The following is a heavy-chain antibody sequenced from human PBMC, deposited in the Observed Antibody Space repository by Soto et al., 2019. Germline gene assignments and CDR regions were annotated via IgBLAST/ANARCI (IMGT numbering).Heavy chain of an antibody. D-gene: IGHD3-3*01. J-gene: IGHJ3*02. V-gene: IGHV1-24*01. CDR1: GYTLTKLS. CDR3: ARGPLITIFGVVISVDAFCS. Sequence: ASVKVSCKVSGYTLTKLSMHWVRQAPGKGLKWMGGFDPEDGETIYAQKFQGRVTMTEDTSTDTAYMELSSLRSEDTAVYYCARGPLITIFGVVISVDAFCSWGQGTMVTVSS. CDR2: FDPEDGET.